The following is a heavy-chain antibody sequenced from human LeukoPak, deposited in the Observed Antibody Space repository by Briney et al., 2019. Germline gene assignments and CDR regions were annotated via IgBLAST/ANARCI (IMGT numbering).Heavy chain of an antibody. D-gene: IGHD3-3*01. CDR2: ISAHTGKS. CDR1: GYTFSIYG. Sequence: GASVKVSCKASGYTFSIYGITWVRQAPGQGLEWMGWISAHTGKSDYAQKFQNRATMTADTATSTAYMELRSLGSDDTAVYYCARDGKGRFDFRENDYWGQGTLVTVSS. J-gene: IGHJ4*02. V-gene: IGHV1-18*01. CDR3: ARDGKGRFDFRENDY.